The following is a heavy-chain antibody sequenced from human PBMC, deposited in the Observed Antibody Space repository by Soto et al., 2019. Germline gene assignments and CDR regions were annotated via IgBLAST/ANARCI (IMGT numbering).Heavy chain of an antibody. V-gene: IGHV4-39*01. D-gene: IGHD3-16*02. J-gene: IGHJ4*02. CDR3: ARHERYRNVWPLDY. CDR1: GDSIGTTHSY. CDR2: IHYSGST. Sequence: QVQLLESGPGLVKPSETLSLTCTVSGDSIGTTHSYWAWIRQSPGKGLEWIGNIHYSGSTYYIPSLRSRVTFSVDTCKNPFPLRLTSVTAEDAAVYYCARHERYRNVWPLDYWGQGILVNVSS.